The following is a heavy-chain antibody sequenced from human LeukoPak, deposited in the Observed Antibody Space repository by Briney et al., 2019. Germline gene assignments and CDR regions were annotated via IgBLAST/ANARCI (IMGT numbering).Heavy chain of an antibody. CDR2: IYYSGST. D-gene: IGHD3-22*01. V-gene: IGHV4-39*07. Sequence: SETLSLTCTVSGASIISDTYYWGWLRQPPGTGLEWIGSIYYSGSTYYSPSLKSRVTMSVDTSTNQFSLKLISVTAADTALYYCARNFYASSGYYLDDFYLDFWGQGTLVTVSS. J-gene: IGHJ4*02. CDR1: GASIISDTYY. CDR3: ARNFYASSGYYLDDFYLDF.